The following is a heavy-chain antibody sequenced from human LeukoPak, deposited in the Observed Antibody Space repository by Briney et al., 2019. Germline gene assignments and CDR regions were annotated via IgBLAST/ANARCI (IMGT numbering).Heavy chain of an antibody. J-gene: IGHJ6*02. CDR1: GYTFTSYD. Sequence: ASVKVSCKASGYTFTSYDFNWVRQATGQGLEWMGWMNPNSGNTGYAQKFQGRVTMTRNTSISTAYMELSSLRSEDTAVYYCWGSRTYYDILDYGMDVWGQGTTVTVSS. CDR3: WGSRTYYDILDYGMDV. CDR2: MNPNSGNT. V-gene: IGHV1-8*01. D-gene: IGHD3-9*01.